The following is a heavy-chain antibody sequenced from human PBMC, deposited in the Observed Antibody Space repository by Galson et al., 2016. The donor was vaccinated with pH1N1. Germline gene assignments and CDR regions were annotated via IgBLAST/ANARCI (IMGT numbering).Heavy chain of an antibody. Sequence: ALRHSCAASGFSFSDYYMSWVRQSPGEGLEWIAYISDTGDYTKYADSVKGRSTTSRDNVKNLLFLHMNRRRVEDTAVYYCWRAGYYFDSSGHYPGHFDYWGQGTLGSVSS. CDR1: GFSFSDYY. D-gene: IGHD3-22*01. CDR3: WRAGYYFDSSGHYPGHFDY. CDR2: ISDTGDYT. J-gene: IGHJ4*02. V-gene: IGHV3-11*05.